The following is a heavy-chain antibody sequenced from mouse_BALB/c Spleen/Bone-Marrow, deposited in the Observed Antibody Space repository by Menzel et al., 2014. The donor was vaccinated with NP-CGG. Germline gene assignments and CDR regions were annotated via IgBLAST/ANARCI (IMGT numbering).Heavy chain of an antibody. CDR3: ARDKGSAFFDY. D-gene: IGHD1-3*01. V-gene: IGHV7-3*02. CDR1: GFTFTDYY. CDR2: IRNKANGYTT. Sequence: EVKLMESGGGLVQPGGSLRLSCATSGFTFTDYYMNWVRQPPGKALEWLGFIRNKANGYTTEYSASVKGRFTISRDNSQSILYLQMNTLRAEDSATYYCARDKGSAFFDYWGQGTTLTVSS. J-gene: IGHJ2*01.